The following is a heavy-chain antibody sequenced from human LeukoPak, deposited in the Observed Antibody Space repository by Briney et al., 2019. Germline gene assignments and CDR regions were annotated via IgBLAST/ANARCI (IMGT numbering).Heavy chain of an antibody. J-gene: IGHJ6*02. V-gene: IGHV4-39*01. Sequence: KPSETLSLTCAVSGGSFSSYYWGWIRQPPGKGLEWIGSIYYSGSTYYNPSLKSRVTISVDTSKNQFSLKLSSVTAADTAVYYCASTYSSGWSYYYYYYGMDVWGQGTTVTVSS. CDR1: GGSFSSYY. CDR2: IYYSGST. CDR3: ASTYSSGWSYYYYYYGMDV. D-gene: IGHD6-19*01.